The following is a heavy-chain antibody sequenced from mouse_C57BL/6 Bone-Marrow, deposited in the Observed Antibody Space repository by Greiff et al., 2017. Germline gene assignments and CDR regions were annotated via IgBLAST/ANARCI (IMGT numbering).Heavy chain of an antibody. V-gene: IGHV2-6*01. CDR1: GFSLTSYG. CDR2: IWGVGST. D-gene: IGHD2-3*01. J-gene: IGHJ3*01. Sequence: QVQLQQSGPGLVAPSQSLSITCTVSGFSLTSYGVDWVRQSPGKGLEWLGVIWGVGSTNYNSALKSRLSISKDNSKSQVFLKMNSLQTDDTAMYYCASATDGYRFAYWGQGTLVTVSA. CDR3: ASATDGYRFAY.